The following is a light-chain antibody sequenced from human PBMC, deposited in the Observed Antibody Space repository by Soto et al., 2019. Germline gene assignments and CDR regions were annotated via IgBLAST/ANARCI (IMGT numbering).Light chain of an antibody. Sequence: DIQMTQSPSSLSASVGDRVTITCRASQGISNYLAWYQQKPGKVPKLLIYAASTLQSGVPSRFSGSGSGTDFTLTISSLQPEDVATYYCQKDDSALTWTFGQGTKVEIK. J-gene: IGKJ1*01. CDR2: AAS. V-gene: IGKV1-27*01. CDR3: QKDDSALTWT. CDR1: QGISNY.